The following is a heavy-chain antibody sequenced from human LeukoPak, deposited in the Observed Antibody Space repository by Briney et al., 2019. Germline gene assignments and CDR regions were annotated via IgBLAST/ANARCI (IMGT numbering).Heavy chain of an antibody. CDR2: IIPIFGTA. CDR1: GGTFSSYA. J-gene: IGHJ4*02. Sequence: ASVKVSCKASGGTFSSYAISRVRQAPGQGLEWMGGIIPIFGTANYAQKFQGRVTITADESTSTAYMELSSLRSEDTAVYYCARAWDPATTVFDYWGQGTLVTVSS. D-gene: IGHD4-17*01. CDR3: ARAWDPATTVFDY. V-gene: IGHV1-69*13.